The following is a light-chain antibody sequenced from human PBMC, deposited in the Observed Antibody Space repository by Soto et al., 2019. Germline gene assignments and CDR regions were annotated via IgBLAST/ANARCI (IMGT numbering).Light chain of an antibody. CDR3: CSYAGSRTYV. Sequence: QSVLTQPASVSGPLGQSIVISCTGSSSDIGSYDLVSWYQQYPGKAPKVVIFEGTKRPSGVSNRFSGSKSGNMASLTISGLQTEDEADYYCCSYAGSRTYVLGAGTKVTVL. CDR2: EGT. CDR1: SSDIGSYDL. J-gene: IGLJ1*01. V-gene: IGLV2-23*01.